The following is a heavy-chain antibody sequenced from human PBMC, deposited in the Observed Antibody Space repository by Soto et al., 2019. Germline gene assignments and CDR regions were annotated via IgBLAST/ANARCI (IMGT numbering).Heavy chain of an antibody. Sequence: SETLSLTCTVSGASISSYFWSWIRQPPGKGLEWVAYVSYSGSPHYNPSLQSRVTVSVDTSKSQFSLEVTSLTAADTAVYYCARGGPVQLWAFDYWGQGSLVTVSS. CDR3: ARGGPVQLWAFDY. V-gene: IGHV4-59*01. D-gene: IGHD5-18*01. CDR2: VSYSGSP. CDR1: GASISSYF. J-gene: IGHJ4*02.